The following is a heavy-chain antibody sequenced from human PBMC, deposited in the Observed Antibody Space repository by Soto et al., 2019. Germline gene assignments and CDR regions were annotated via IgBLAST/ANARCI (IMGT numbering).Heavy chain of an antibody. J-gene: IGHJ5*02. Sequence: SAALSLTCPESGGSSSSYYWSWIREPPGKGLEWIGYIYYSGSTNYNPSLQSRVTISVDTSKNQFSLELSSVTAADTAVYYCARVVAVASTPYNWFDPWGQGTLVTVSS. V-gene: IGHV4-59*01. CDR2: IYYSGST. D-gene: IGHD2-15*01. CDR1: GGSSSSYY. CDR3: ARVVAVASTPYNWFDP.